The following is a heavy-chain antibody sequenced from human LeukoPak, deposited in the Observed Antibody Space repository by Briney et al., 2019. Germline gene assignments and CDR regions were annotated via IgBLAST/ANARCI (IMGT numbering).Heavy chain of an antibody. J-gene: IGHJ5*02. CDR3: ARDLRAVAGRKAP. Sequence: GGSLRLSCAASGFTFSSYWMSWVRQAPGKGLEWVASIKQDGSEKYYVDSVKGRFTISRDNPKHSLYLRMNSLRAEDTAVYYCARDLRAVAGRKAPWGQGTLVTVSS. V-gene: IGHV3-7*01. CDR2: IKQDGSEK. D-gene: IGHD6-19*01. CDR1: GFTFSSYW.